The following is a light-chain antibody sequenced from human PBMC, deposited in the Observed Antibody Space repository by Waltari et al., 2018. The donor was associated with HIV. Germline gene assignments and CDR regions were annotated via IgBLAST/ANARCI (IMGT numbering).Light chain of an antibody. CDR3: VVNLGRGIVV. CDR1: SASVPARNL. V-gene: IGLV8-61*01. CDR2: STN. J-gene: IGLJ2*01. Sequence: QTVVTQEPSFSVSPGGTVTLTCCLSSASVPARNLASWSQPIPGPAPIPLIQSTNTRASGVPDRFSGSILGNKAALTITGAQADDESDYYCVVNLGRGIVVFGGGTKLSVL.